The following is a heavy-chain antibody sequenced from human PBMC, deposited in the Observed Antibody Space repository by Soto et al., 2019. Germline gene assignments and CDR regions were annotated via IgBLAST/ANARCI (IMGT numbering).Heavy chain of an antibody. J-gene: IGHJ5*02. CDR3: ASVGITTRWFDP. CDR1: GFTVSTNN. V-gene: IGHV3-66*01. Sequence: EVHLVESGGGVVQPGGSLRLSCAASGFTVSTNNMIWVRQAPGKGPEWVSAIYSDGNSYYTDSVQGRFTISRDNSKNTLYLQMNSLRVEDTAIYYCASVGITTRWFDPWGPGALVTVS. D-gene: IGHD1-26*01. CDR2: IYSDGNS.